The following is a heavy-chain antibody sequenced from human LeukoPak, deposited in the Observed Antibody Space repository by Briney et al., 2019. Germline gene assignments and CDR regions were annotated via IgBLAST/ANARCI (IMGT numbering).Heavy chain of an antibody. CDR1: GFTFSSYA. CDR2: ISGSGGST. J-gene: IGHJ1*01. Sequence: GGSLRLSCAASGFTFSSYAMSWVRQAPGKGLEWVSAISGSGGSTYYADSVKGRFTISRDNARDTLYLQMNSLRADDTAVYYCARVRGGNWGRGTLVTVSS. V-gene: IGHV3-23*01. CDR3: ARVRGGN. D-gene: IGHD3-16*01.